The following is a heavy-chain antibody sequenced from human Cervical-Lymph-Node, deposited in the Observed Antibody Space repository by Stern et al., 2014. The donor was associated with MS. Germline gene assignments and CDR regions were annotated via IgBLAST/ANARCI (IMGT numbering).Heavy chain of an antibody. D-gene: IGHD4-17*01. J-gene: IGHJ4*02. CDR3: ARARVGDYARSPHLDS. CDR1: GFTFSHYS. V-gene: IGHV3-21*01. Sequence: EVQLVESGGGLVKPGESLRLSCDASGFTFSHYSINWVRQAPGKGLEWISSISNNSTHTYYAASVEGPFTISRDSAKDSVSLHMVSLRAEDTAVYYCARARVGDYARSPHLDSWGQGTLVTVSS. CDR2: ISNNSTHT.